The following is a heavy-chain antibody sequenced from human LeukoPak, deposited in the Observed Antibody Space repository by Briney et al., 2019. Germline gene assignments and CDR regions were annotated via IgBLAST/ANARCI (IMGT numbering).Heavy chain of an antibody. CDR3: ARDRFWSGSDY. CDR1: TGTFSTYA. Sequence: ASVKVSCKASTGTFSTYAISWVRQAPGQGLEWMGWINPNSGGTNYAQKFQGRVTMTRDTSISTAYMELSRLRSDDTAVYYCARDRFWSGSDYWGQGTLVTVSS. D-gene: IGHD3-3*01. CDR2: INPNSGGT. V-gene: IGHV1-2*02. J-gene: IGHJ4*02.